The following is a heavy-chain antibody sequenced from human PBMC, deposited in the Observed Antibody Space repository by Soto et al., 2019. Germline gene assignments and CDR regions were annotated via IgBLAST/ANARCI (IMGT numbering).Heavy chain of an antibody. V-gene: IGHV3-33*01. J-gene: IGHJ6*03. Sequence: GGSLRLSCAASGFTFSSYGMHWVRQAPGKGLEWVAVIWYDGSNKYYADSVKGRFTISRDNSKNTLYLQMNSLRAEDTAVYYCARDGAAFGGLRTTYYYYYYMDVWGKGTTVTVSS. CDR1: GFTFSSYG. CDR2: IWYDGSNK. D-gene: IGHD3-16*01. CDR3: ARDGAAFGGLRTTYYYYYYMDV.